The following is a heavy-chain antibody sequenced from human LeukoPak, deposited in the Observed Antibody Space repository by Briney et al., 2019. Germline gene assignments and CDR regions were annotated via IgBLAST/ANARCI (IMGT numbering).Heavy chain of an antibody. CDR2: IYYSGIT. CDR1: GGSISSYY. V-gene: IGHV4-59*01. CDR3: ARQNYDSSPYYYSYYMDV. Sequence: SETLSLTCTVSGGSISSYYWSWIRQPPGKGLEWIGYIYYSGITNYNPSLKSRVTISVDTSKNQFSLKLTSVTAADTAVYYCARQNYDSSPYYYSYYMDVWGKGTTVTDSS. D-gene: IGHD3-22*01. J-gene: IGHJ6*03.